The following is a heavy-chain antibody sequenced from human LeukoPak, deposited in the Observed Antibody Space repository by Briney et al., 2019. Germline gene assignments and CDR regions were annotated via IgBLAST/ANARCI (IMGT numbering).Heavy chain of an antibody. J-gene: IGHJ4*02. Sequence: SETLSLTCTVSGGSISSYYWSWIRQPPGKGLEWIGYIYYSGSTNYNPSLKSRVTISVDTSKNQFSLKLSSVTAADTAVYYCARSATVRRVYYFDYWGQGTLVTVSS. CDR1: GGSISSYY. CDR3: ARSATVRRVYYFDY. V-gene: IGHV4-59*01. D-gene: IGHD4-17*01. CDR2: IYYSGST.